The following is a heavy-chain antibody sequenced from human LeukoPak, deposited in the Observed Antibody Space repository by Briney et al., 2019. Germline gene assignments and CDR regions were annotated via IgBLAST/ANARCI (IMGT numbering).Heavy chain of an antibody. CDR3: ARGRRYYYDSSGYAPPYNWFDP. D-gene: IGHD3-22*01. V-gene: IGHV3-21*01. CDR1: GFTFSSYW. CDR2: ISSSSSYI. J-gene: IGHJ5*02. Sequence: PGGSLRLSCAASGFTFSSYWMSWVRQAPGKGLEWVSSISSSSSYIYYADSVKGRFTISRDNAKNSLYLQMNSLRAEDTAVYYCARGRRYYYDSSGYAPPYNWFDPWGQGTLVTVSS.